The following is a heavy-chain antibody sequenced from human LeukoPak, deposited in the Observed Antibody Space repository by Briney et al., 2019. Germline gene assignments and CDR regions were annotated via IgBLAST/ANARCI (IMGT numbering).Heavy chain of an antibody. CDR1: GFTFSSYA. CDR2: ISGSGGST. D-gene: IGHD4-17*01. J-gene: IGHJ4*02. V-gene: IGHV3-23*01. CDR3: AKLVKERVTTVTKSYYFDY. Sequence: GGSLRLSCAASGFTFSSYAMSWVRQAPGKGLEWVSAISGSGGSTYYADSVKGRFTISRDNSKNTLHLQMNSLRAEDTAVYYCAKLVKERVTTVTKSYYFDYWGQGTLVTVSS.